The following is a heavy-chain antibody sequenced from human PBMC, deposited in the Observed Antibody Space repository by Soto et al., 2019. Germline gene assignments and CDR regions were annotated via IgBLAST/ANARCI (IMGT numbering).Heavy chain of an antibody. J-gene: IGHJ4*02. CDR2: INPSGST. CDR3: ARVYCSGGSCYSIDY. D-gene: IGHD2-15*01. Sequence: QVQLVQSGAEVKKPGASVKVSCKASGYTFTSYYMHWVRQAPGQGLEWMGIINPSGSTSYAQKFQGRVTMTRDPSTSTVYRELSSLRSGDTAVYYCARVYCSGGSCYSIDYWGQGTLVTVSS. V-gene: IGHV1-46*03. CDR1: GYTFTSYY.